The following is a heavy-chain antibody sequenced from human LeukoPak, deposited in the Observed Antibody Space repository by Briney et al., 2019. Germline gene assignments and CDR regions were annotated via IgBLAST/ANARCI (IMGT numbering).Heavy chain of an antibody. CDR2: IYYSGST. CDR1: GGSISSYY. D-gene: IGHD4-17*01. J-gene: IGHJ1*01. V-gene: IGHV4-59*01. CDR3: ARVVGDYTGYFQH. Sequence: SETLSLTCTVSGGSISSYYRSWIRQPPGKGLEWIGYIYYSGSTNYNPSLKSRVTISVDTSKNQFSLKLSSVTAADTAVYYCARVVGDYTGYFQHWGQGTLVTVSS.